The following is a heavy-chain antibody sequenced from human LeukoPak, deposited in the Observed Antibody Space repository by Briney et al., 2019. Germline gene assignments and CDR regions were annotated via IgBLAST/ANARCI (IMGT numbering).Heavy chain of an antibody. CDR1: GYTFTDYY. Sequence: ASVKVSCKASGYTFTDYYMYWVRQTPGQGLEWMGWINPKSGGTNYAHKFQGRITRTRDTSITTAYMELSGLRFDDTAVYYCARDHLTVIEGPGNWGQGTLVTVSS. V-gene: IGHV1-2*07. J-gene: IGHJ4*02. D-gene: IGHD3-16*02. CDR3: ARDHLTVIEGPGN. CDR2: INPKSGGT.